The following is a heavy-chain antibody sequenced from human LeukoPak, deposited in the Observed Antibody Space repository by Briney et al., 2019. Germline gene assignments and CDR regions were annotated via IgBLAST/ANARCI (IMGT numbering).Heavy chain of an antibody. CDR3: ARETGNVVVVDDAFDI. CDR2: IYYSGST. D-gene: IGHD2-15*01. J-gene: IGHJ3*02. V-gene: IGHV4-59*01. CDR1: GGSISSYY. Sequence: SETLSLTCTVSGGSISSYYWSWIRQAPGKGLEWIGYIYYSGSTNYNPSLKSRVTISVDTSKNQFSLKLSSVTAADTAVYYCARETGNVVVVDDAFDIWGQGTMATVSS.